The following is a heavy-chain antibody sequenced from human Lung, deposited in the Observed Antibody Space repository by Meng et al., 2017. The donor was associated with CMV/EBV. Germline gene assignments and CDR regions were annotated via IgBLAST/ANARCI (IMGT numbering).Heavy chain of an antibody. Sequence: GXXKLSCAASGFTFNTYAMHWVRQAPGKGLEWVAVISYDGSNKYTADSVQGRLTISRDNSKNNLYLQMNSLTVEDTAVYYCVRDQGGESMIAVLIERFGMDVWXQGTXVTVSS. CDR3: VRDQGGESMIAVLIERFGMDV. J-gene: IGHJ6*02. CDR2: ISYDGSNK. V-gene: IGHV3-30-3*01. D-gene: IGHD3-22*01. CDR1: GFTFNTYA.